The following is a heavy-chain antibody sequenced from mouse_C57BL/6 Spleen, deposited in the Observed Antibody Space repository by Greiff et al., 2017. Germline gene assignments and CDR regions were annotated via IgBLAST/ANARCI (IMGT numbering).Heavy chain of an antibody. Sequence: DVMLVESGGGLVKPGGSLKLSCAASGFTFSSYAMSWVRQTPEKRLEWVATISDGGSYTYYPDNVKGRFTISRDNAKNNLYLQMSHLKSEDTAMYYCARDHGWAYYFDYWGQGTTLTVSS. CDR2: ISDGGSYT. D-gene: IGHD1-1*02. CDR1: GFTFSSYA. J-gene: IGHJ2*01. CDR3: ARDHGWAYYFDY. V-gene: IGHV5-4*01.